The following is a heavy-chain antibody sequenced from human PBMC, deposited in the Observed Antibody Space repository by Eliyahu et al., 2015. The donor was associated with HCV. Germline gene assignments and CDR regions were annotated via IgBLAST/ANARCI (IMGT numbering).Heavy chain of an antibody. D-gene: IGHD6-19*01. CDR3: ARGGAGGIAVAPTYYYYGMDV. J-gene: IGHJ6*02. CDR2: ISXDGSNK. Sequence: QVQLVESGGGVVQPGRSLRLSCAASGFTFSSYAMPWVRQAPGKGLEWVAVISXDGSNKYYADSVKGRFTISRDNSKNTLYLQMNSLRAEDTAVYYCARGGAGGIAVAPTYYYYGMDVWGQGTTVTVSS. V-gene: IGHV3-30*04. CDR1: GFTFSSYA.